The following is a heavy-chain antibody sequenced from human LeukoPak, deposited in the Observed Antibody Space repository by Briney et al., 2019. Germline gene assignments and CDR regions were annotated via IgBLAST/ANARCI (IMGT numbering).Heavy chain of an antibody. D-gene: IGHD5-24*01. Sequence: SETLSLTCTVSGGSISSGSYYWGWIRQPPGKGLEWIASIYYSGSTYYNPSLKSRVTISVDTSKSQFSRRLSSVTAADSAVYYCARQGRGIQLQTYFDYWGQGTLVTVSS. CDR3: ARQGRGIQLQTYFDY. CDR2: IYYSGST. CDR1: GGSISSGSYY. V-gene: IGHV4-39*01. J-gene: IGHJ4*02.